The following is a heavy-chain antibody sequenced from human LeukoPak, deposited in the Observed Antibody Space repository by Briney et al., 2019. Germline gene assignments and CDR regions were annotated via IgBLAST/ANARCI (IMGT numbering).Heavy chain of an antibody. CDR2: IYSSGSTRYNPSL. D-gene: IGHD3-22*01. CDR1: GGSIISGDYY. CDR3: ARDRQEAGMRVRSVEY. V-gene: IGHV4-61*02. Sequence: SETLSLTCTVSGGSIISGDYYWSWVRQPAGKGLEWIGRIYSSGSTRYNPSLQYNPSLKSRVTISKDTSRNQFSLNLNSVTAADTAIYYCARDRQEAGMRVRSVEYWGQGTPVTVSS. J-gene: IGHJ4*02.